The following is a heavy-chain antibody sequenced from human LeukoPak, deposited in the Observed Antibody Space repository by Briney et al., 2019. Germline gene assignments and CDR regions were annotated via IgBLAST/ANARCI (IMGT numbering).Heavy chain of an antibody. D-gene: IGHD4-23*01. V-gene: IGHV3-74*01. J-gene: IGHJ4*02. CDR2: IASDGSST. CDR1: GFTFSSYW. Sequence: PGGSLRLSCAASGFTFSSYWMNWVRQAPGKGLVWVSCIASDGSSTTYADSVKGRFSISRDNAKNTLYLQMNSLRVEDTAVYYCARGRPHGNDYWGREPWSPSPQ. CDR3: ARGRPHGNDY.